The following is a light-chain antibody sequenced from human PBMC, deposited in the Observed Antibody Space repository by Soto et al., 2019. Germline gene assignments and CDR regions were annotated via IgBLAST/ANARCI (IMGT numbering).Light chain of an antibody. J-gene: IGKJ5*01. CDR3: QQRSDWPIT. V-gene: IGKV3-11*01. CDR2: DAS. Sequence: IVLTQSPGTLSLSPGERATLSCRASQSVSSYLAWYQQKPGQAPRLLIYDASNRATGIPARFSGSGSGTDFTLTISSLDPDDFAVYYCQQRSDWPITFGQGTRLEIK. CDR1: QSVSSY.